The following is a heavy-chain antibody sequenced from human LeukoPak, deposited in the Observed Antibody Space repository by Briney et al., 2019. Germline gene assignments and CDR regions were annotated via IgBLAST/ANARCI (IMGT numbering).Heavy chain of an antibody. CDR1: GFMFSRYT. CDR3: ARWRGAQSEFDY. V-gene: IGHV3-7*01. J-gene: IGHJ4*02. CDR2: LKESGIEK. D-gene: IGHD3-3*01. Sequence: GGSLRLSCVGSGFMFSRYTMGWVRQAPGKGLEFVAHLKESGIEKEYVDSVKGRFTISRDNAENLLYLQMNSLRAEDTALYFCARWRGAQSEFDYWGQGTQVTVSS.